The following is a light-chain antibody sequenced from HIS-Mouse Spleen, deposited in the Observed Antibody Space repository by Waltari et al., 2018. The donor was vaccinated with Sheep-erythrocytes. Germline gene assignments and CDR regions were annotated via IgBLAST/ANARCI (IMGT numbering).Light chain of an antibody. CDR3: QQRSNWYT. CDR1: QSVSSY. V-gene: IGKV3-11*01. CDR2: DAS. Sequence: TLSGRASQSVSSYLAWYQQKPGQAPRLLIYDASSGSGTDFTLTISSLEPEDFAVYYCQQRSNWYTFGQGTKLEIK. J-gene: IGKJ2*01.